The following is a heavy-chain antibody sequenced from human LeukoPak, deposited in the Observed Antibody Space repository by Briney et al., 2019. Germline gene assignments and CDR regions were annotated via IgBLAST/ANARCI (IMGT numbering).Heavy chain of an antibody. CDR3: ARQEVTEDFAFDF. D-gene: IGHD4-11*01. CDR1: GGSISSSSYY. V-gene: IGHV4-39*01. CDR2: IDYSEST. Sequence: PSETLSLTCTVSGGSISSSSYYWGWIRQPPGKGLEWIGEIDYSESTNYNPSLKSRVTMSLDTSNNQFSLKLTSVTAADTAMYYCARQEVTEDFAFDFWGQGTMVTVSS. J-gene: IGHJ3*01.